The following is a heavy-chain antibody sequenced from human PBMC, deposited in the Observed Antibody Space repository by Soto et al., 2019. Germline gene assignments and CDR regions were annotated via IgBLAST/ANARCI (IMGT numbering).Heavy chain of an antibody. D-gene: IGHD2-2*01. V-gene: IGHV5-51*01. Sequence: ADSLKISCKRSGYSVITFWIAWVRQMPGKGLEWMGIIYPGDSDTTYSPSFQGQVTISADKSLSTAYLQWSSLKASDTAMYYCARRVTYCASTSCYFYHCAQGPSVTVPS. CDR1: GYSVITFW. CDR3: ARRVTYCASTSCYFYH. J-gene: IGHJ4*02. CDR2: IYPGDSDT.